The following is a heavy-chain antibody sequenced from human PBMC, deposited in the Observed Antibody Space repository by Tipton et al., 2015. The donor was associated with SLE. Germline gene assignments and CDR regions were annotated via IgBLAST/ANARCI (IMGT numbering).Heavy chain of an antibody. V-gene: IGHV4-39*02. D-gene: IGHD1-7*01. CDR2: IYYSGST. J-gene: IGHJ6*03. Sequence: TLSLTCTVSGGSISSSSYYWGWIRQPPGKGLEWIGSIYYSGSTYYNPSLKSRVTISVDASKNQFSLKLSSVTAADTAVYYCAREGLELRPYYYYYYMDVWGKGTTVTVSS. CDR3: AREGLELRPYYYYYYMDV. CDR1: GGSISSSSYY.